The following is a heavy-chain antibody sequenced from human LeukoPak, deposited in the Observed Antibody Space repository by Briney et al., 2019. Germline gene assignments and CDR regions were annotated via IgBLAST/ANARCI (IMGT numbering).Heavy chain of an antibody. CDR1: GFTFSNAW. Sequence: GGSLRLSCAASGFTFSNAWMNWVRQAPGKGLEWVGRIKRKSDGGTTDYAAPVKGRFTISRDDSENTLYLQMNSPKTGDTAMYYCTTYHYYDANYDYWGQGTLVTVSS. J-gene: IGHJ4*02. D-gene: IGHD3-22*01. CDR2: IKRKSDGGTT. CDR3: TTYHYYDANYDY. V-gene: IGHV3-15*01.